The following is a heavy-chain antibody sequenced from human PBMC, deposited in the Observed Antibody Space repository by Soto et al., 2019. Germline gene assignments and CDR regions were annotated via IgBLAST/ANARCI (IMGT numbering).Heavy chain of an antibody. Sequence: PGGSLRLSCAASGFTFSNYAMSWVRQAPGKGLEWVSTISGTGGSTYYAYSVKGRFTISRDNSKNTLYLQMNSLGAEDTAVYYCAKDRTVTTRSLYDPWGQGTLVTVSS. CDR3: AKDRTVTTRSLYDP. CDR2: ISGTGGST. J-gene: IGHJ5*02. V-gene: IGHV3-23*01. CDR1: GFTFSNYA. D-gene: IGHD4-17*01.